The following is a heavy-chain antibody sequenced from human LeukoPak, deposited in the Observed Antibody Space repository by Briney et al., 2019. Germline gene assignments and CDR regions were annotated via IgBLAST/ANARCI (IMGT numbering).Heavy chain of an antibody. CDR2: IFYSGST. D-gene: IGHD3-10*01. Sequence: SETLSLTYTVSGAPLNSYYWIWLRQPPGRGLEWIGNIFYSGSTYYSPPLKSRLTISRDTSRNQFSLRLNSVTAADTAVYYWAKSNGYGLVDIWGQGTMVTVSS. CDR3: AKSNGYGLVDI. CDR1: GAPLNSYY. J-gene: IGHJ3*02. V-gene: IGHV4-59*04.